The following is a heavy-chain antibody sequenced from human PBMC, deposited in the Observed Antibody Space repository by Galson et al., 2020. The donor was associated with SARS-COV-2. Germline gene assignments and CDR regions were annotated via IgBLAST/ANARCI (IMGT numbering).Heavy chain of an antibody. CDR1: GGTFSSYA. CDR3: ARTTWGTTVVTSYYYYMDV. Sequence: SVKVSCKASGGTFSSYAISWVRQAAGHGLEWMGGIIPIFGTANYAQKFQGRVTITADESTSKAYMELSSLRSEDTAVYYCARTTWGTTVVTSYYYYMDVWGKGTTVTVSS. CDR2: IIPIFGTA. D-gene: IGHD4-17*01. V-gene: IGHV1-69*13. J-gene: IGHJ6*03.